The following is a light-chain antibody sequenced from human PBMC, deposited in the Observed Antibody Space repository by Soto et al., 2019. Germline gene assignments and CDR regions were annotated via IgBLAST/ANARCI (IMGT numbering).Light chain of an antibody. CDR2: AAS. Sequence: TLMTQSPATLSVSPGERATLSCIASQGLGINLAWYQQRPGQAPRLLIYAASTRATGVPARFSGSGSETEFTLTITTLQSEDFAVYYCQQYNHWPLSFGVGTKVDI. CDR3: QQYNHWPLS. CDR1: QGLGIN. V-gene: IGKV3-15*01. J-gene: IGKJ4*01.